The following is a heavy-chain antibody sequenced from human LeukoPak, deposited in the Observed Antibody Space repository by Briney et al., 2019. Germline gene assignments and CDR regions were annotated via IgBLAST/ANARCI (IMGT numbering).Heavy chain of an antibody. V-gene: IGHV3-15*01. Sequence: PGGSLRLSCAASGFTFSNAWMSWVRQAPGKGLEWVGRIKSKTDGGTTDYAAPVKGRFTISRDDSKNTLYLQMNSLKTEDTALYYCTTDRQWSVHYSYYYAMDVWGQGTTVTVSS. CDR1: GFTFSNAW. D-gene: IGHD2-15*01. CDR2: IKSKTDGGTT. CDR3: TTDRQWSVHYSYYYAMDV. J-gene: IGHJ6*02.